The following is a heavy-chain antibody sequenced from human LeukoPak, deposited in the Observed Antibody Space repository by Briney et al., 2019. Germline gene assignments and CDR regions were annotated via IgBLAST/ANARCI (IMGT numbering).Heavy chain of an antibody. CDR3: AKGYGWEASYYYYYMDV. D-gene: IGHD1-26*01. J-gene: IGHJ6*03. Sequence: GGSLRLSCAASGFTVSSYAMSWVRQAPGKGLEWDSAISGSGGSTYYADSAKGRFTISRDNSKNTLYLRMNSLRAEDTAVYYCAKGYGWEASYYYYYMDVWGKGTTVTVSS. V-gene: IGHV3-23*01. CDR2: ISGSGGST. CDR1: GFTVSSYA.